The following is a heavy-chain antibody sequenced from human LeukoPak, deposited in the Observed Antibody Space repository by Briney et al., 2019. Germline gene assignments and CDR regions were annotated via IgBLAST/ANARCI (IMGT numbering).Heavy chain of an antibody. J-gene: IGHJ3*02. V-gene: IGHV1-69*13. CDR1: GGTFSRYS. CDR2: VIPIFCTA. Sequence: SVKVSRKGSGGTFSRYSISGGGQAPGPGVGWVGGVIPIFCTANYAQKFQGRVTITADESTSTAYMELSSLRSEDTAVYYCARERGSGSYYQAGAFDIWGQGTMVTVSS. D-gene: IGHD1-26*01. CDR3: ARERGSGSYYQAGAFDI.